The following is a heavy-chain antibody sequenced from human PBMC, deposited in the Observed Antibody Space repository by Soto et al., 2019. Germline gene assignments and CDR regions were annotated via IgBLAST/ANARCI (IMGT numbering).Heavy chain of an antibody. CDR1: GGTFSSYA. CDR3: ARGPYYYDSSGYINPSPDFDY. J-gene: IGHJ4*02. CDR2: IIPIFGTA. V-gene: IGHV1-69*13. Sequence: WASVKVSCKAPGGTFSSYAISWVRQAPGQGLEWMGGIIPIFGTANYAQKFQGRVTITADESTSTAYMELSSLRSEDTAVYYCARGPYYYDSSGYINPSPDFDYWGQGTLVTVSS. D-gene: IGHD3-22*01.